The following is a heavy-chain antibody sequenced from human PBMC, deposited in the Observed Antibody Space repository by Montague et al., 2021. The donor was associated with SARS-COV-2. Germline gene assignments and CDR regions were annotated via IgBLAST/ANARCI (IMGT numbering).Heavy chain of an antibody. V-gene: IGHV4-39*02. Sequence: SETLSLTCTVSGDSISDSSYYWVWIRHPPGKGLVWIGNKHYSGITYNNPSLKNRVTMSVDTSKNQFSLKLSSVTAADTAVYYCVRDGYTQVDYWGQGTLVTVSS. CDR1: GDSISDSSYY. CDR3: VRDGYTQVDY. D-gene: IGHD5-24*01. J-gene: IGHJ4*02. CDR2: KHYSGIT.